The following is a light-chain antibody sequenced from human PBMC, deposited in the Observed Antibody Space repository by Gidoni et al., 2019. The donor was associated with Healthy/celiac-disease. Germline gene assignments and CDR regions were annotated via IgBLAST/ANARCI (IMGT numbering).Light chain of an antibody. CDR3: CSYAGSTKV. Sequence: QSALTQPRSVSGSPGQSVPISCTGTSSDVGGYNYVSWYQQHPGKAPTLMIYYVSKRPSGVPDRFSGSKSGNTSSLTISGLQAEDEADYYCCSYAGSTKVFGTGTKFTVL. CDR2: YVS. J-gene: IGLJ1*01. CDR1: SSDVGGYNY. V-gene: IGLV2-11*01.